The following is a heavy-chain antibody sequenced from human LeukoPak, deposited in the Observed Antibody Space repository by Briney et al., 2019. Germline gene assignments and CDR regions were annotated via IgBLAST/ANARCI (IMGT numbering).Heavy chain of an antibody. D-gene: IGHD1-14*01. CDR3: ARSNQADDY. CDR1: GFTFSSYW. CDR2: INPGGSSI. V-gene: IGHV3-74*01. Sequence: GGSLRLSCAASGFTFSSYWMHWVRQVPGKGLVWVARINPGGSSITYADSVKGRLTISRDNAKNTLYLQMDSLRAEDTGVYYCARSNQADDYWGQGTLVAVSS. J-gene: IGHJ4*02.